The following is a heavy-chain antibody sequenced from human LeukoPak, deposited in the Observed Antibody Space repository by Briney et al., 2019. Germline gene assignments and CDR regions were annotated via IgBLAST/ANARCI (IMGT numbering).Heavy chain of an antibody. V-gene: IGHV4-34*01. CDR2: INHSGST. CDR3: ARSLSWHYDTLTGYFDY. D-gene: IGHD3-9*01. J-gene: IGHJ4*02. Sequence: SETLSLTCAVYGGSFSGYYWSWIRQPPGKGLEWIGEINHSGSTNYNPSLKSRVTISVDTSNNQFSLKLSSVTAADTAVYYCARSLSWHYDTLTGYFDYWGQGTLVTVSS. CDR1: GGSFSGYY.